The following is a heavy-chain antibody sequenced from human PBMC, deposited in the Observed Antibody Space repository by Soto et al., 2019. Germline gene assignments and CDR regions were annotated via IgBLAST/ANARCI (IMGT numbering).Heavy chain of an antibody. Sequence: QVTLKESGPVLVKPTETLTLTCTVSGFSLSNPRMGVSWIRQPPGKPLEWLAHFFSDAESSYSASMQSRHTMSTDTAGSQVVLTMTNMDPVDTATYFCARMDGDYNYYAMDVWGHGTTVPGSS. D-gene: IGHD4-17*01. V-gene: IGHV2-26*01. CDR1: GFSLSNPRMG. J-gene: IGHJ6*02. CDR2: FFSDAES. CDR3: ARMDGDYNYYAMDV.